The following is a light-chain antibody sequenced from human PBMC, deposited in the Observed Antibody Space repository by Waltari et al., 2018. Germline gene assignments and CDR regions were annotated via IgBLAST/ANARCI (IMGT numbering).Light chain of an antibody. CDR1: RSNIRTNYV. J-gene: IGLJ3*02. Sequence: QSVLTQSPSVSRAPGQGVTISCTGSRSNIRTNYVHWYQQLPGAAPKLLIYGNINRPSGVPDRFSGSKSGTSASLAITGLQAEDEADYFCQSYDSSLTVVVFGGRTKLTVL. CDR2: GNI. V-gene: IGLV1-40*01. CDR3: QSYDSSLTVVV.